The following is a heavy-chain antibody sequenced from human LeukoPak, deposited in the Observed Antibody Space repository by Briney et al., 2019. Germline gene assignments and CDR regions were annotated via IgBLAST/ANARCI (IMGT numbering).Heavy chain of an antibody. Sequence: SQTLSLTCAISGDSVSSGSAAWNWIRQSPSRGLEWLGRTYYRSKWYSEYAVSVKSRITINSDTSKNQFSLHLNSVTPEDTAVYYCARGGTTGIPGIEPWGQGTLVTVSS. D-gene: IGHD1-1*01. J-gene: IGHJ5*02. CDR2: TYYRSKWYS. V-gene: IGHV6-1*01. CDR1: GDSVSSGSAA. CDR3: ARGGTTGIPGIEP.